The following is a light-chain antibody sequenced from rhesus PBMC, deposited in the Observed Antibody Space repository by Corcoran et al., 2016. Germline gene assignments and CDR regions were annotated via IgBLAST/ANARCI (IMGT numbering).Light chain of an antibody. J-gene: IGKJ2*01. V-gene: IGKV1-44*03. CDR1: QNIYSN. Sequence: DIQMTQSPSALSASVGDRVTISCRASQNIYSNLAWYQQKPGKAPKLLTYAASSLQTGIPSRFSGSGSGTDFTLTISSLQPEDSAAYYCQHDYDNPVSFGQGTKVEIK. CDR3: QHDYDNPVS. CDR2: AAS.